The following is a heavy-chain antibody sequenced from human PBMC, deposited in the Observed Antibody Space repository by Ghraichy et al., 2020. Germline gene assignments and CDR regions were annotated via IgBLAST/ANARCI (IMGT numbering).Heavy chain of an antibody. Sequence: GGSLRLSCAASGFTVSNNFMNWVRQAPGKGLEWVSLIYSGGSTHYADSVKGRFTISRDNSKNTLFLQMNSLRIEDTAVYYCACTQYDSGSYWGQGTLVTVSS. CDR1: GFTVSNNF. J-gene: IGHJ4*02. CDR2: IYSGGST. CDR3: ACTQYDSGSY. V-gene: IGHV3-53*05. D-gene: IGHD3-10*01.